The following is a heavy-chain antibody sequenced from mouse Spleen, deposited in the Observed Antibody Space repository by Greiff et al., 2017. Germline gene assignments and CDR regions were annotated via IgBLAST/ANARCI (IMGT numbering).Heavy chain of an antibody. CDR1: GYTFSSYW. V-gene: IGHV1-9*01. J-gene: IGHJ2*01. D-gene: IGHD1-1*01. CDR3: ARKFTTVVDTWDDY. Sequence: QVQLQQSGAELMKPGASVKISCKATGYTFSSYWIEWVKQRPGPGLEWIGEILPGSGSTNYNEKFKGKATFTADTSSNTAYMQLSSLTSEDSAVYYCARKFTTVVDTWDDYWGQGTTLTVSS. CDR2: ILPGSGST.